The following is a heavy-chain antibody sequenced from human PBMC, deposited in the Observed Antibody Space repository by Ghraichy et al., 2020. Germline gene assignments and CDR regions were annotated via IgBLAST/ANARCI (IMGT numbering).Heavy chain of an antibody. CDR1: GGSITTSGYY. J-gene: IGHJ3*02. Sequence: SETLSLTCTVSGGSITTSGYYWGWIRQPPGQGLEWIGSIYHTGSTYYKASLKSRVTISVDTSNNHFTLQMTSVTAADTAVFYCASRSSSGAFDTWGQGTMVTVSS. CDR3: ASRSSSGAFDT. D-gene: IGHD6-19*01. CDR2: IYHTGST. V-gene: IGHV4-39*02.